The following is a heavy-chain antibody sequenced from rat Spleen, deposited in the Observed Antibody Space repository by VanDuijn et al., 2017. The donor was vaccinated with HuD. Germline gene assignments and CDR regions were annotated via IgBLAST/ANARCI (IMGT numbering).Heavy chain of an antibody. CDR1: GFTFSPFA. V-gene: IGHV5-27*01. CDR2: ITSGGSNT. CDR3: TTERYPPFAY. J-gene: IGHJ3*01. Sequence: EVQLVESGGGLVQPGRSLTLSCAASGFTFSPFAMAWVRQAPKQGLEWVATITSGGSNTYYPDSVKGRFTISRDNAKSTLYLQMDSLRSEDTATYYCTTERYPPFAYWGQGTLVTVSS. D-gene: IGHD1-5*01.